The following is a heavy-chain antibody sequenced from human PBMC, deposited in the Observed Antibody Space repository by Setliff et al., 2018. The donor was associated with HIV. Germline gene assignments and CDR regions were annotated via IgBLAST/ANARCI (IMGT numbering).Heavy chain of an antibody. CDR3: ARVGFSSRHTGDFFDS. J-gene: IGHJ4*02. CDR2: IIPMYGPA. V-gene: IGHV1-69*13. Sequence: SVKVSCKTSGGSFDMHTISWVRQAPGQGLEWMGGIIPMYGPAHYAQKFQGRVTITADESTTTAYMELNSLTSEDTALYYCARVGFSSRHTGDFFDSWGQGTLVTVSS. CDR1: GGSFDMHT. D-gene: IGHD5-18*01.